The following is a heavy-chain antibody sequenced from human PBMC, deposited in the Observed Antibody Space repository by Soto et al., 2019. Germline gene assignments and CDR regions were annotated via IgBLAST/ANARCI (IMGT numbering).Heavy chain of an antibody. CDR1: GYTFTIYA. Sequence: ASVQVSCNASGYTFTIYAMHWVRQAPGQRLEWMGWINAGNVNTKYSQKFQGRVTITRDTSASTDYMELRSLRSEDTAVYYCARDLTAVAGTFDPWGQGTLVTVSS. V-gene: IGHV1-3*01. CDR3: ARDLTAVAGTFDP. J-gene: IGHJ5*02. CDR2: INAGNVNT. D-gene: IGHD6-19*01.